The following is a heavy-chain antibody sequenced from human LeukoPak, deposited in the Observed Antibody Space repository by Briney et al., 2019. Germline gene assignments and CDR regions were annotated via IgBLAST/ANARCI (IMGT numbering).Heavy chain of an antibody. CDR3: AREAGEEMATIGADAFDI. CDR1: GFTFSSYG. Sequence: GGSLRLSCAASGFTFSSYGMHWVRQAPGKGLEWVAVISYDGSNKYYADSVKGRFTISRDNSKNTLYLQMNSLRAEDTAVYYCAREAGEEMATIGADAFDIWGQGTMVTVSS. J-gene: IGHJ3*02. D-gene: IGHD5-24*01. V-gene: IGHV3-30*03. CDR2: ISYDGSNK.